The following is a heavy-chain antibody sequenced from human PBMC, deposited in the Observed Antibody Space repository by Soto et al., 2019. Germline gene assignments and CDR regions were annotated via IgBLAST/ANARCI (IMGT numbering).Heavy chain of an antibody. CDR1: GGSISDGAYY. CDR2: IYDSGNT. D-gene: IGHD3-9*01. CDR3: AGGTDTWFFAL. Sequence: SETLSLTCTVSGGSISDGAYYWSWIRQPPGKGLEWIGHIYDSGNTYYKSSLKSRLTFSVDTSKNHFSLKLTSVTAADTAVYYCAGGTDTWFFALWGRGTLVTVSS. J-gene: IGHJ2*01. V-gene: IGHV4-31*03.